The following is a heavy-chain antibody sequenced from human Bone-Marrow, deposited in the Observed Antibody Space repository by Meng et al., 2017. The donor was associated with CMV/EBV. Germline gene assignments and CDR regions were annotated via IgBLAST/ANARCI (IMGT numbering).Heavy chain of an antibody. CDR1: GFTVSSNY. CDR3: ARVEYQLPYYYYYGMDV. V-gene: IGHV3-53*01. CDR2: IYSGGST. Sequence: GESLKISCAASGFTVSSNYTSWVRQAPGKGLEWVSVIYSGGSTYYADSVKGRFTISRDNSKNTLYLQMNSLRAEDTAVYYCARVEYQLPYYYYYGMDVWGQGTTVTGSS. J-gene: IGHJ6*02. D-gene: IGHD2-2*01.